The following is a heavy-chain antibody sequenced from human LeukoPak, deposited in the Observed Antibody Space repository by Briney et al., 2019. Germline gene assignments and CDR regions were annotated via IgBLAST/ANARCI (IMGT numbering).Heavy chain of an antibody. D-gene: IGHD3-22*01. CDR3: AKDYYDSSGTL. CDR1: GFTFSSYG. V-gene: IGHV3-30*18. J-gene: IGHJ4*02. CDR2: ISYDGSNK. Sequence: GGSLRLSCAASGFTFSSYGMHWVRQAPGKGQEWVAVISYDGSNKYYADSVKGRFTISRDNSKNTLYLQMNSLRAEDTAVYYCAKDYYDSSGTLWGQGTLVTVSS.